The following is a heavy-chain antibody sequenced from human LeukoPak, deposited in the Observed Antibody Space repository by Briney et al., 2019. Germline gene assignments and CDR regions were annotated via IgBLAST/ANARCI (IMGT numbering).Heavy chain of an antibody. D-gene: IGHD1-26*01. Sequence: PSETLSLTCAVYGGSFSGYYWSWIRQPAGKGLEWIGEMNHSGSTNYNPSLKSRVTISVDTSKNQFSLKLSSVTAADTAVYYCARGRASGSSLYYYYYYGMDVWGQGTTVTVSS. CDR3: ARGRASGSSLYYYYYYGMDV. V-gene: IGHV4-34*01. J-gene: IGHJ6*02. CDR1: GGSFSGYY. CDR2: MNHSGST.